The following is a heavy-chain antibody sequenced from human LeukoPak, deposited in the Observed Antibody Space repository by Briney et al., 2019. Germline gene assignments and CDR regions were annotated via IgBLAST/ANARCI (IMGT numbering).Heavy chain of an antibody. CDR3: ARGCPKGGFDY. V-gene: IGHV4-31*03. Sequence: SETLSLTCTVSGGSISSGGYYWSWIRQHPGKGLEWIGYIYYSGSTYYNPSLKSRVTISEDTSKNQFSLKLSSVTAADTAVYYCARGCPKGGFDYWGQGTLVTVSS. J-gene: IGHJ4*02. D-gene: IGHD3-16*01. CDR2: IYYSGST. CDR1: GGSISSGGYY.